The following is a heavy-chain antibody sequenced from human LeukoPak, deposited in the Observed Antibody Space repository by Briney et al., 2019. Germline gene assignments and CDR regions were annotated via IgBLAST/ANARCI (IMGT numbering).Heavy chain of an antibody. CDR2: ISYDGSNK. CDR1: GFTFSSYA. J-gene: IGHJ4*02. D-gene: IGHD3-22*01. V-gene: IGHV3-30*04. Sequence: RPGGSLRLSCAASGFTFSSYAMHWVRQAPGKGLEWVAVISYDGSNKYYADSVKGRFTISRDNSKNTLYLQMNSLRAEDTAVYYCAKYSHDSSGSYDYWGQGTLVTVSS. CDR3: AKYSHDSSGSYDY.